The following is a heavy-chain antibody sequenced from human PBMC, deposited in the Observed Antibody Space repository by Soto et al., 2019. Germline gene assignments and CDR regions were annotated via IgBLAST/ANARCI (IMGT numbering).Heavy chain of an antibody. Sequence: QVQLVESGGGVVQPGRSLRLSCAASGFTFSSYGMHWVRQAPGKGLEWVAVIWYDGSNKYYADSVKGRFTISRDNSKNTLYLQMNSLRAEDTAVYYCARDWGGVVVTAAPPDYWGQGTLVTASS. J-gene: IGHJ4*02. V-gene: IGHV3-33*01. CDR3: ARDWGGVVVTAAPPDY. D-gene: IGHD2-21*02. CDR1: GFTFSSYG. CDR2: IWYDGSNK.